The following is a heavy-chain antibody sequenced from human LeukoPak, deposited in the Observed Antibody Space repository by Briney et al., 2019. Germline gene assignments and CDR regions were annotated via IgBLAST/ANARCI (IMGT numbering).Heavy chain of an antibody. CDR1: GGSISSYY. Sequence: SETLSLTCTVSGGSISSYYWSWIRQPPGKGLEWIGYIYYSGSTNYNPSLKSRVTISVDTSKNQFSLKLSSVTAADTAVYYCARSPVAATPFFDYWGQGTLVTVSS. V-gene: IGHV4-59*12. J-gene: IGHJ4*02. CDR3: ARSPVAATPFFDY. CDR2: IYYSGST. D-gene: IGHD2-15*01.